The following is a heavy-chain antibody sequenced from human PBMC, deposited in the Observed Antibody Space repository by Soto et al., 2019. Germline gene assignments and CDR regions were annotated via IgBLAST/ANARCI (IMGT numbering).Heavy chain of an antibody. CDR3: ARYVVVPGTDWFDP. CDR2: INPSGGST. CDR1: GYTFTSYY. V-gene: IGHV1-46*01. D-gene: IGHD2-2*01. Sequence: QVQLVQSGAEVKKPGASVKVSCKASGYTFTSYYMHWVRQAPGQGLEWMGIINPSGGSTSYAQKFRGRGTMTRDTCTSTVYMELSSLRSEDTAVYYCARYVVVPGTDWFDPWGQGTLVTVSS. J-gene: IGHJ5*02.